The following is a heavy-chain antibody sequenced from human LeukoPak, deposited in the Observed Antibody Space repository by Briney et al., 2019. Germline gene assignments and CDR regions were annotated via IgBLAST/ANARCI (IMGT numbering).Heavy chain of an antibody. CDR1: SGSISSGGYY. CDR2: IYYSGST. Sequence: PSQSLSPACTLSSGSISSGGYYWSWIHQHPGKGLEWIGYIYYSGSTHHNPSLKSPVTISVDTSKNQYSLKLSSVTAADTAVYYGARVAYCGGDCYPFDYWGQGTLVTVSS. J-gene: IGHJ4*02. CDR3: ARVAYCGGDCYPFDY. V-gene: IGHV4-31*01. D-gene: IGHD2-21*02.